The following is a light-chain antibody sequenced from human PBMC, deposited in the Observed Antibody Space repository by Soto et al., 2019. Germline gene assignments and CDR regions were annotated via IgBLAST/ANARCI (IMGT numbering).Light chain of an antibody. CDR1: QPIRGAY. CDR3: QQSDTTPRT. J-gene: IGKJ4*01. Sequence: DILLTQSPSSLSGFVGDTVVITCRASQPIRGAYLNWFQQLPGKAPKLLMFGASRLRPVVPSRFSGTGSGTEFALTISSLQREVRATYDCQQSDTTPRTFGGGTKVDIK. V-gene: IGKV1-39*01. CDR2: GAS.